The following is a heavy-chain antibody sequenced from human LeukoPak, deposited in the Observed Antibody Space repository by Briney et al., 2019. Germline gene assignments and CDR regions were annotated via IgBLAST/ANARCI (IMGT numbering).Heavy chain of an antibody. Sequence: GVSVKVSCKASGYTFTGYYMHWVRQAPGQGLEWMGWINPNSGGTNYAQKFQGRVTMTRDTSISTAYMELSRLRSDDTAVYYCAREGVVVAAITDYYYYMDVWGKGTTVTISS. D-gene: IGHD2-15*01. CDR3: AREGVVVAAITDYYYYMDV. CDR1: GYTFTGYY. CDR2: INPNSGGT. V-gene: IGHV1-2*02. J-gene: IGHJ6*03.